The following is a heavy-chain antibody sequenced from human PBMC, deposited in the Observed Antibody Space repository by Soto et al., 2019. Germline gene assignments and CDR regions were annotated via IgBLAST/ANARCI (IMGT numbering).Heavy chain of an antibody. V-gene: IGHV6-1*01. CDR1: GDSVSSNSAA. CDR2: TYYRSKWYN. CDR3: ARDTYTYSSSSWYYGMDV. J-gene: IGHJ6*02. D-gene: IGHD6-6*01. Sequence: SETLSLTCAISGDSVSSNSAAWNWIRQSPSRGLEWLGRTYYRSKWYNDYAVSVKSRITINPDTSKNQFSPQLNSVTPEDTAVYYCARDTYTYSSSSWYYGMDVWGQGTKVTVSS.